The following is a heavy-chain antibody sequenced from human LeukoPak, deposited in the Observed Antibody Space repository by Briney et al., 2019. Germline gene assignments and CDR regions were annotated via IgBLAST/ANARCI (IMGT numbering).Heavy chain of an antibody. CDR2: INPNSGGT. J-gene: IGHJ6*02. Sequence: ASVKVSCKASGYTFTGYYMHWERQAPGQGLEWMGWINPNSGGTNYAQKFQGRVTMTRDTSVSTAYMELSRLRSDDTAVYYCARVFEGYCSGGSCYPSYYYYGMDVWGQGTTVTVSS. V-gene: IGHV1-2*02. D-gene: IGHD2-15*01. CDR1: GYTFTGYY. CDR3: ARVFEGYCSGGSCYPSYYYYGMDV.